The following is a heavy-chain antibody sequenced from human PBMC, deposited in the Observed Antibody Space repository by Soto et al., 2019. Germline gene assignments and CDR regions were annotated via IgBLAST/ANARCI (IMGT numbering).Heavy chain of an antibody. V-gene: IGHV1-18*01. CDR2: ISAYNGNT. Sequence: ASVKVSCKASGYTFTSYGISWVRQAPGQGLEWMGWISAYNGNTNYAQKLPGRVSMTTDTSTSTGYTELRSLRSDDTAVYYCARDTCSSTSCVNLYYYYYYGIDVWRQETTFTAAS. J-gene: IGHJ6*02. CDR3: ARDTCSSTSCVNLYYYYYYGIDV. CDR1: GYTFTSYG. D-gene: IGHD2-2*01.